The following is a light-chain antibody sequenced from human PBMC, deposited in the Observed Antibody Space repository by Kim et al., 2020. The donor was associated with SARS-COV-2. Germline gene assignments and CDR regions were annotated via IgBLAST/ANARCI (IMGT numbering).Light chain of an antibody. CDR1: SSDVGAYNY. Sequence: QSALTQPRSVSGSPGQSVTISCTGTSSDVGAYNYVSWYQQHPDKAPKLMIYDVSQRPSGVPDRFSGSKSGNTASLTISELQAEDEADYYCCSYAGSYIWVFGGGTQLTVL. CDR2: DVS. J-gene: IGLJ3*02. CDR3: CSYAGSYIWV. V-gene: IGLV2-11*01.